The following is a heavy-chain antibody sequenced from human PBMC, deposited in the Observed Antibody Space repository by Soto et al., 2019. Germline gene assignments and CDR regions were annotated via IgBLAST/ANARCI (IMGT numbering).Heavy chain of an antibody. CDR3: AKGYGGSKPGLLDV. J-gene: IGHJ6*02. D-gene: IGHD3-10*01. V-gene: IGHV3-30*18. CDR1: GFTFSSYG. Sequence: GGSLRLSCAASGFTFSSYGMHWVRQAPGKGLEWVAVISYDGSNKYYADSVKGRFTISRDNSKNTLYLQMNSLRAEDTAVYYCAKGYGGSKPGLLDVWGQGTTVTVSS. CDR2: ISYDGSNK.